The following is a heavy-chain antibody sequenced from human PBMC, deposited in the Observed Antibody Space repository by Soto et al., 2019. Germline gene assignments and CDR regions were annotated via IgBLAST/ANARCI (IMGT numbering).Heavy chain of an antibody. CDR1: GFTFSSYA. CDR2: ISDSDGST. V-gene: IGHV3-23*01. CDR3: AKGQTGGNGMGLFDP. D-gene: IGHD2-8*02. J-gene: IGHJ5*02. Sequence: EVQLLESGGGLVQPGGSLRLSCAGSGFTFSSYAMSWVRQAPGKGLEWVSGISDSDGSTYYADSVKGRFTISRDNSKKTLYLQANSLRAEDTAVYYCAKGQTGGNGMGLFDPLGQGTLVTVSS.